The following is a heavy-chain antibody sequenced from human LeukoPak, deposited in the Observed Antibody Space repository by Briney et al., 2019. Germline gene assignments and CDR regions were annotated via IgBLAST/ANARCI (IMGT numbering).Heavy chain of an antibody. Sequence: SETLSLTCTVSGGSISSYFWSWIRQPPGKGLTWIGFIYYTGIANYNPSLKSRVTMSVDTSKNQFSLKLNSVIAADTAVYFCARGSYSSYDWAYWGQGALVTVSS. CDR3: ARGSYSSYDWAY. CDR2: IYYTGIA. D-gene: IGHD5-12*01. V-gene: IGHV4-59*01. CDR1: GGSISSYF. J-gene: IGHJ4*02.